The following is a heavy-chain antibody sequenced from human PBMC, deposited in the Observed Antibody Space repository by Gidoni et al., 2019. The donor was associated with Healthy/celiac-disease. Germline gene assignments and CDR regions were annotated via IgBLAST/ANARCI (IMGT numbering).Heavy chain of an antibody. J-gene: IGHJ3*02. CDR1: GGSFSGYY. D-gene: IGHD3-9*01. CDR3: ARGRCSSTSCLIRYFDWLPSGFAFDI. CDR2: INHSGST. Sequence: QVQLQQWGAGLLKPSETLSLTCAVYGGSFSGYYWSWIRQPPGKGLEWIGEINHSGSTNYNPSLKSRVTISVDTSKNQFSLKLSSVTAADTAVYYCARGRCSSTSCLIRYFDWLPSGFAFDIWGQGTMVTVSS. V-gene: IGHV4-34*01.